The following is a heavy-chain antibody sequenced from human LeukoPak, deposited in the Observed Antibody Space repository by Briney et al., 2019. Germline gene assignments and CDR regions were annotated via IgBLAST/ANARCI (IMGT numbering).Heavy chain of an antibody. CDR1: VGSISSYY. D-gene: IGHD5-18*01. V-gene: IGHV4-59*01. Sequence: PSETLSLTCTLSVGSISSYYWSWIRRPPGKGLEWIGYIYYSGSTNYNPSLKSRVTISVDTSKNQFSLKLSSVTAADTAVYYCAREDSYGYGGVWFDPWGQGTLVTVSS. CDR2: IYYSGST. CDR3: AREDSYGYGGVWFDP. J-gene: IGHJ5*02.